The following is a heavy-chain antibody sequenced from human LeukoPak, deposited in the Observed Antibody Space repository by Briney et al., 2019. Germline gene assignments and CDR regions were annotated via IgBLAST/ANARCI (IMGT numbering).Heavy chain of an antibody. V-gene: IGHV4-34*01. J-gene: IGHJ4*02. CDR3: ARDSSTSVEYYFDY. CDR2: INHSGST. D-gene: IGHD2-2*01. CDR1: GGSFSGYY. Sequence: PSGTLSLTCAVYGGSFSGYYWSWIRQPPGKGLEWIGEINHSGSTNYNPSLKSRVTISVDTSKNQFSLKLSSVTAADTAVYYCARDSSTSVEYYFDYWGQGTLVTVSS.